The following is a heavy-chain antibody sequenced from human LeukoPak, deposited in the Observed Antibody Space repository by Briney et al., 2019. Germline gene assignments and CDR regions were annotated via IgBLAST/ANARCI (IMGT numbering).Heavy chain of an antibody. D-gene: IGHD1-14*01. CDR3: ARDRLPPENWFDP. V-gene: IGHV1-69*13. Sequence: SVKVSCKASGGTFSSYAISWVRQAPGQGLKWMGGMIPIFGTANYAQKFQGRVTITADESTSTAYMELSSLRSEDTAVYYCARDRLPPENWFDPWGQGTLVTVSS. J-gene: IGHJ5*02. CDR2: MIPIFGTA. CDR1: GGTFSSYA.